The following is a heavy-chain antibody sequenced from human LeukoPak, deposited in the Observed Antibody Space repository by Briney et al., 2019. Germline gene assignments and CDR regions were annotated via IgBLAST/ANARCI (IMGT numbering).Heavy chain of an antibody. CDR3: AKGPTQVLRFLRDGKTYYMDV. J-gene: IGHJ6*03. D-gene: IGHD3-3*01. V-gene: IGHV3-33*06. Sequence: GGSLRLSCAASVFTFSNYGMHWVRQAPGRGLECVAVIWYDGKHQYYADSVKGRFNISRDNPKNMLYLQMNSLRVEDTAVYYCAKGPTQVLRFLRDGKTYYMDVWGKGTSVLVSS. CDR2: IWYDGKHQ. CDR1: VFTFSNYG.